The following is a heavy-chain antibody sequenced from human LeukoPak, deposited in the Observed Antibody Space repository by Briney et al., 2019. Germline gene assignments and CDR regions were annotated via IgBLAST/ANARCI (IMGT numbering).Heavy chain of an antibody. CDR2: INPTGSST. Sequence: ASVKVSCKTSGYTFTSYYMHWVRQAPGQGLEWMGVINPTGSSTNYAEKFQGRVTMTRNTSISTAYMELSSLRSEDTAVYYCARVSYSYYYYYMDVWGKGTTVTVSS. CDR1: GYTFTSYY. J-gene: IGHJ6*03. D-gene: IGHD2-15*01. CDR3: ARVSYSYYYYYMDV. V-gene: IGHV1-46*01.